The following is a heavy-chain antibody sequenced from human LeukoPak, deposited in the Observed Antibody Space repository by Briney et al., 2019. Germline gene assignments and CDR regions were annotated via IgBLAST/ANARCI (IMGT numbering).Heavy chain of an antibody. V-gene: IGHV4-59*03. CDR3: ATGRDPYKTGH. J-gene: IGHJ4*02. CDR2: ICDNGNT. Sequence: PSETLSLTCTFSGGSFSPAHWSWIRQPPGKGLEWIGVICDNGNTDYNPSLKSRVTISVDTSKSQFSLKLSSLAAADTAVYYCATGRDPYKTGHWGQGTLVTVSS. D-gene: IGHD3-10*01. CDR1: GGSFSPAH.